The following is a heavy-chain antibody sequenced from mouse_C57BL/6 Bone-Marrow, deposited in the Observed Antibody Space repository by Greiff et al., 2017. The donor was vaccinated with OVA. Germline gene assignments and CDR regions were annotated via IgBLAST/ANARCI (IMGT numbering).Heavy chain of an antibody. J-gene: IGHJ1*03. CDR3: ARWGTVEDFDV. D-gene: IGHD1-1*01. Sequence: EVQGVESGGGLVQPGGSLSLSCAASGFTFTDYYMSWVRQPPGKALEWLGFIRNKANGYTTEYSASVKGRFTISRDNSQSILYLQMNALRAEDSATYYCARWGTVEDFDVWGTGTTVTVSS. CDR2: IRNKANGYTT. CDR1: GFTFTDYY. V-gene: IGHV7-3*01.